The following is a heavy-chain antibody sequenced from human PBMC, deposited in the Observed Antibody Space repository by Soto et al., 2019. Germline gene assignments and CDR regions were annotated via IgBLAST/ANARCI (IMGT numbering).Heavy chain of an antibody. CDR1: GFTFSDHA. CDR2: ISGGGSGA. D-gene: IGHD2-15*01. Sequence: VQLLESGGGLVQPGGSLRLSCTASGFTFSDHAMTWVRQAPGKGLEWLSGISGGGSGAYYADSVKGRSTVSRANSNNTLFLQMDSLRVEDTAVYYCAIDLWWYTHWGQGTLVTVSS. CDR3: AIDLWWYTH. J-gene: IGHJ4*02. V-gene: IGHV3-23*01.